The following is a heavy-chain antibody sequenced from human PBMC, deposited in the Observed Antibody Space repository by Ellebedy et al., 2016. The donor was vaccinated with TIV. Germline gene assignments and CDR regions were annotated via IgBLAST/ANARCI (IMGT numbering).Heavy chain of an antibody. J-gene: IGHJ4*02. Sequence: SETLSLTXAVYAGSFSGYYWSWIRQPPGKGLEWIGEINHSGSTNYNPSLKSRVTISVDTSKNQFSLKLSSVTAADTAVYYCARRHCVSTSCYGGGFDYWGQGALVTVSS. V-gene: IGHV4-34*01. CDR2: INHSGST. CDR1: AGSFSGYY. CDR3: ARRHCVSTSCYGGGFDY. D-gene: IGHD2-2*01.